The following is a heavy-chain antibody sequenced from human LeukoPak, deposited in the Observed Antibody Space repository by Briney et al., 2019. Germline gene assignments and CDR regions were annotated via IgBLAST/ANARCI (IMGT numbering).Heavy chain of an antibody. Sequence: GGSLRLSCAASGFTFSTYIMNWVRQTPGKGLEWVSSIGTSTSYIYYADSVKGRFTISRDNAKNSLYLQMNSLRAEDTAVYYCAREGGDAFDIWGQGTMVTVSS. J-gene: IGHJ3*02. CDR3: AREGGDAFDI. V-gene: IGHV3-21*01. CDR1: GFTFSTYI. CDR2: IGTSTSYI.